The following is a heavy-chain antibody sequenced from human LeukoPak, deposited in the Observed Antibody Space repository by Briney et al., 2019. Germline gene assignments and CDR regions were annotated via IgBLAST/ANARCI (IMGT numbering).Heavy chain of an antibody. J-gene: IGHJ6*03. CDR2: INPNSGGT. CDR3: ARGQSMVRGVIWDYYYMDV. CDR1: GYTFTGYY. V-gene: IGHV1-2*02. Sequence: ASVKVSCKASGYTFTGYYTHWVRQAPGQGLEWMGWINPNSGGTNYAQKFQGRVTMTRDTSISTAYMELSRLRSDDTAVYYCARGQSMVRGVIWDYYYMDVWGKGTTVTVSS. D-gene: IGHD3-10*01.